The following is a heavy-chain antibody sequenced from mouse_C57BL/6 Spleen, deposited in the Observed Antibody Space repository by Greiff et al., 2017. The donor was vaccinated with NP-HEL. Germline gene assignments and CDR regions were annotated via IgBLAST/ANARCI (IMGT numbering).Heavy chain of an antibody. Sequence: QVQLQQPGAELVRPGTSVKLSCKASGYTFTSYWMHWVKQRPGQGLEWIGVIDPSDSYTNYNQKFKGKATLTVDTSSSTAYMQLSSLTSEDSAVYDCARGGDDFIDYWGQGTTLTVSS. V-gene: IGHV1-59*01. CDR3: ARGGDDFIDY. CDR2: IDPSDSYT. D-gene: IGHD2-2*01. CDR1: GYTFTSYW. J-gene: IGHJ2*01.